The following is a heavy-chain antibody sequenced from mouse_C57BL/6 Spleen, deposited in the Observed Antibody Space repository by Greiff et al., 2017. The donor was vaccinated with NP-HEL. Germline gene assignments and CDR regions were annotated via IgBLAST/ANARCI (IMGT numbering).Heavy chain of an antibody. CDR2: IYPGDGDT. Sequence: QVQLQQSGAELVKPGASVKISCKASGYAFSSYWMNWVKQRPGKGLEWIGQIYPGDGDTNYNGKFKGKATLTADKSSSTAYMQLSSLTSEDSAVYFCARTTVVPHWYFDGWGTGTTVTVSS. V-gene: IGHV1-80*01. CDR1: GYAFSSYW. CDR3: ARTTVVPHWYFDG. J-gene: IGHJ1*03. D-gene: IGHD1-1*01.